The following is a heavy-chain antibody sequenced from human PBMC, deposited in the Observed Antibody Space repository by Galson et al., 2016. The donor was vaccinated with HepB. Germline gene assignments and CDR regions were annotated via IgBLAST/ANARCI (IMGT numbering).Heavy chain of an antibody. CDR1: GFTFSSYS. Sequence: SLRLSCAASGFTFSSYSMNWVRQAPGKGLEWVSYISVYRTIYYADSVKGRFTISRDNARNSLYLQMNTLRADYTAVYYCAGSVEGHFDYWGQGILVTVSS. V-gene: IGHV3-48*04. CDR3: AGSVEGHFDY. D-gene: IGHD1-1*01. J-gene: IGHJ4*02. CDR2: ISVYRTI.